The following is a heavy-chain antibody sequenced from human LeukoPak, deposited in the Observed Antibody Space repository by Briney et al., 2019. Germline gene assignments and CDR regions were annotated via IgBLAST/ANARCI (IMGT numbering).Heavy chain of an antibody. CDR1: GGSSSSYY. V-gene: IGHV4-59*06. D-gene: IGHD2-2*01. CDR2: IYYSGST. J-gene: IGHJ4*02. CDR3: AAMSLVTYYFDY. Sequence: SETLSLTCSVSGGSSSSYYWSWIRQPPGRGLEWIGYIYYSGSTYYNPSLKSRVTISVDTSKNQFSLKLSSVTAADTAVYYCAAMSLVTYYFDYWGQGTLVTVSS.